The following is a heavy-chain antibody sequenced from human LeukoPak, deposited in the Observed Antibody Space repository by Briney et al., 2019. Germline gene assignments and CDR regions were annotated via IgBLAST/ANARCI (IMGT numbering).Heavy chain of an antibody. J-gene: IGHJ5*02. CDR2: IYWNDDK. CDR1: GFPLSTSGVG. V-gene: IGHV2-5*01. Sequence: SGPTLVKPTQTLTLTCTFSGFPLSTSGVGVGWIRQPPGKALEWLALIYWNDDKRYSPSLKSRLTITKDTSKNQVVLTMTNMDPVDTATYYCVKRTRGWFDPWGQGTLVTVSS. CDR3: VKRTRGWFDP. D-gene: IGHD6-25*01.